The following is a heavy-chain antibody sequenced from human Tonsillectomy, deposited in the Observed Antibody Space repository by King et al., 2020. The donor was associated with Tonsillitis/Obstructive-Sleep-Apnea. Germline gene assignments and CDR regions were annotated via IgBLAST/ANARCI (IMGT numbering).Heavy chain of an antibody. J-gene: IGHJ4*02. CDR1: GYTFTRYY. D-gene: IGHD5-24*01. CDR2: INPSDGIT. V-gene: IGHV1-46*01. Sequence: VQLVESGAEVKKPGASVKVSCKAYGYTFTRYYIHWVRQAPGQGLEWMGIINPSDGITTYAQKFKARVTMTRDTPTNTVHMELSSLRSEDTAVYFCARDDKDDRYRDYWGQGTLVTVSS. CDR3: ARDDKDDRYRDY.